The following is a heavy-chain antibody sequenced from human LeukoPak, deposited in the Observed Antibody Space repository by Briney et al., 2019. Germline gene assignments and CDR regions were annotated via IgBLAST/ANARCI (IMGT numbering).Heavy chain of an antibody. J-gene: IGHJ4*02. Sequence: ASETLSLTCTVSGGSISSSSYYWGWIRQPPGKGLEWIGSIYYSGSTNYNPSLKSRVTISVDTSKNQFSLKLSSVTAADTAVYYCARGPPITMIVFDYWGQGTLVTVSS. V-gene: IGHV4-39*07. CDR3: ARGPPITMIVFDY. CDR1: GGSISSSSYY. CDR2: IYYSGST. D-gene: IGHD3-22*01.